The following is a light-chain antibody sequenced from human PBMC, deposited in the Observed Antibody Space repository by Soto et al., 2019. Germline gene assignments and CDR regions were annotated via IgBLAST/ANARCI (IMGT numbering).Light chain of an antibody. J-gene: IGLJ1*01. CDR1: SSDVGGHNY. CDR2: DVS. V-gene: IGLV2-14*01. CDR3: SSYTSSSTLL. Sequence: QSALTQPASVSGSPGQSITISCTGTSSDVGGHNYVSWYQQHPGKAPKLMIYDVSNRPSGVSNRFSGSKSGNTASLTISGLQAEDEADYYCSSYTSSSTLLFGTGTKVTVL.